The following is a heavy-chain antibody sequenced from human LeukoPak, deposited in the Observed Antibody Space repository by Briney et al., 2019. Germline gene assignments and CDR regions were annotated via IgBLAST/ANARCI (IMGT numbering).Heavy chain of an antibody. CDR1: GFTFSSYA. Sequence: GGSLRLSCAASGFTFSSYAMSWVRQAPGKGLEWVSAISGSGGSTYYADSVKGRFTTSRDNSKNTLYLQMNSLRAEDTAVYYCAKDPGNRLLDYMDVWGKGTTVTVSS. D-gene: IGHD2/OR15-2a*01. CDR2: ISGSGGST. J-gene: IGHJ6*03. V-gene: IGHV3-23*01. CDR3: AKDPGNRLLDYMDV.